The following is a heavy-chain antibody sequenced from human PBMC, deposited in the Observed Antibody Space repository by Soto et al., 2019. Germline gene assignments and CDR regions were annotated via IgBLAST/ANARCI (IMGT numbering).Heavy chain of an antibody. V-gene: IGHV4-59*01. CDR2: IYSSGST. CDR1: GGSFKSYY. D-gene: IGHD2-2*01. Sequence: SETLSLTCSVSGGSFKSYYWSWVRQPPGEGLEWIGYIYSSGSTNHNPSLRSRVTISVDTSKNQFSLKLSSVTAADTAVYYCARAVVPAARGFDYWGQGTLVTVSS. CDR3: ARAVVPAARGFDY. J-gene: IGHJ4*02.